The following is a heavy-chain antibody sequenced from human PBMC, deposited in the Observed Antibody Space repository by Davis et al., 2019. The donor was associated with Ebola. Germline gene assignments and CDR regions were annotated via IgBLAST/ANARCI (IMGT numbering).Heavy chain of an antibody. CDR1: GGSISSSNW. D-gene: IGHD2-15*01. V-gene: IGHV4-4*02. J-gene: IGHJ4*02. Sequence: MPSETLSLTFAAPGGSISSSNWWSWVRQPPGKGLEWFGEIYHSGSTNYNPSLQSRVTISVDKSKNQFSLKLSSVTAADTAVYYCAREGGQFDYWGQGTLVTVSS. CDR3: AREGGQFDY. CDR2: IYHSGST.